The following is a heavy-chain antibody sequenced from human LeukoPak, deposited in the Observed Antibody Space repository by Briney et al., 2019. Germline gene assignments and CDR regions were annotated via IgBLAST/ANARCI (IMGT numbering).Heavy chain of an antibody. CDR3: AKFLNTYYDFWSGYPESPLGY. D-gene: IGHD3-3*01. J-gene: IGHJ4*02. Sequence: PGRSLRLSCAASGFTFSSYAMHWVRQAPGKGLEWVAVISYDGSNKYYADSVKGRFTISRDNSKNTLYLQMNSLRAEDTAVYYCAKFLNTYYDFWSGYPESPLGYWGQGTLVTVSS. V-gene: IGHV3-30-3*02. CDR1: GFTFSSYA. CDR2: ISYDGSNK.